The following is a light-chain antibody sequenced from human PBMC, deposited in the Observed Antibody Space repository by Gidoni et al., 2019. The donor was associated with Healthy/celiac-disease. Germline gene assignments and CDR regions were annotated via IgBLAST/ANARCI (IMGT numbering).Light chain of an antibody. CDR2: DAS. Sequence: DIVLTPSPATLSLSPGERATLSCRASQSVSSYLAWYQQKPGQAPRLLIYDASNRATGIPARFSGSGSGTDFTLTISSLEPEDFAVDYCQQRSNWPPWTFGQXTKVEIK. V-gene: IGKV3-11*01. J-gene: IGKJ1*01. CDR1: QSVSSY. CDR3: QQRSNWPPWT.